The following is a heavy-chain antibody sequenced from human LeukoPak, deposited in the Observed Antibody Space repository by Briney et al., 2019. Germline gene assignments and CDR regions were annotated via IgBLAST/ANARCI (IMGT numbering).Heavy chain of an antibody. CDR3: ARTSRHFYGSGTNLTPWPAGMDV. CDR1: GGSMSGFF. Sequence: SETLSLTCIVSGGSMSGFFWTWIRQPPGRELEWIGSIYYSGSSTKYNPSLKSRVTISVDTSKSQFSLNLNSATAADTAVYYCARTSRHFYGSGTNLTPWPAGMDVWGQGTTVTVSS. J-gene: IGHJ6*02. V-gene: IGHV4-59*01. CDR2: IYYSGSST. D-gene: IGHD3-10*01.